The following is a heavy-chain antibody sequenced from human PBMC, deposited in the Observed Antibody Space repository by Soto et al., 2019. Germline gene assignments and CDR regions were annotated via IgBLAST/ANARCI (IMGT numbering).Heavy chain of an antibody. Sequence: EVQLVESGGGLIQPGGSLRLSCAASGFTVSSNYMSWVRQVPGKGLEWVSVIYSGGSTYYADSVKGRFTISRDNSKNTLYLQMNSLRAEDTAVYYCARGTYYYDSSGYPLYDYWGQGTLVTVSS. V-gene: IGHV3-53*01. CDR2: IYSGGST. CDR1: GFTVSSNY. D-gene: IGHD3-22*01. J-gene: IGHJ4*02. CDR3: ARGTYYYDSSGYPLYDY.